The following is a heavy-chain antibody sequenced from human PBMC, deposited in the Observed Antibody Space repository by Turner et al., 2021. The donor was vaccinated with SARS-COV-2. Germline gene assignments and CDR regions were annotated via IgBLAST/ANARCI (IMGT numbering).Heavy chain of an antibody. CDR2: INPDSVDA. CDR1: GYTFTDNY. D-gene: IGHD3-3*01. V-gene: IGHV1-2*02. J-gene: IGHJ6*02. CDR3: SVGRDDLNMDV. Sequence: QVQLVQSGAEVKKPGASVKVSCKASGYTFTDNYIHWVRQAPGQGLEWMGWINPDSVDANFAQKFQGRVTMTRDTSISTAYMELSGLRSDDTAIYSCSVGRDDLNMDVWGQGTTVTVSS.